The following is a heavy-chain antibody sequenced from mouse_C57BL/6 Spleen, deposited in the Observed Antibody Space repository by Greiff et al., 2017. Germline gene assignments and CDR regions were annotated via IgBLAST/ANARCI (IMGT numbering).Heavy chain of an antibody. D-gene: IGHD2-4*01. CDR3: ARYDYDGFRYFDV. CDR1: GFTFSSYG. V-gene: IGHV5-6*01. Sequence: EVMLVESGGDLVKPGGSLKLSCAASGFTFSSYGMSWVRQTPDKRLEWVATISSGGSYTYYPDSVKGRFTISRDNAKNTLYLQMSSLKSEDTAMXYCARYDYDGFRYFDVWGTGTTVTVSS. J-gene: IGHJ1*03. CDR2: ISSGGSYT.